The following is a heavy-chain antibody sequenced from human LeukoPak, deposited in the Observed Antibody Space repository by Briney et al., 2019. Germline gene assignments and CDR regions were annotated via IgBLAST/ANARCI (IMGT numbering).Heavy chain of an antibody. CDR3: PRVGTYLTSAVFFDY. CDR2: INASNGNT. V-gene: IGHV1-3*01. D-gene: IGHD1/OR15-1a*01. CDR1: GYTFTHYA. J-gene: IGHJ4*02. Sequence: GASVTVTCKASGYTFTHYALHWVRQAPGQRLAWMGGINASNGNTKYLHKFHGRVTITIDTSVRTDSMELRSLRSDDTAVYYCPRVGTYLTSAVFFDYWGPRALLTVSS.